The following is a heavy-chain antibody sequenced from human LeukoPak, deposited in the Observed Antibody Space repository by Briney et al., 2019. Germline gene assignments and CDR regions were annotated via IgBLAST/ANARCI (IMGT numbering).Heavy chain of an antibody. CDR1: GFTVSSNY. J-gene: IGHJ4*02. Sequence: GGSLRLSCAASGFTVSSNYMSWVRQAPGKGLEWVSVIYSCGSTYYADSVKGRFTLSRDNSKNTLYLQMSSLRVEDTAVYYCASLYSNNWCGTPYYFDYWGQGTLVTVSS. D-gene: IGHD6-13*01. CDR3: ASLYSNNWCGTPYYFDY. V-gene: IGHV3-66*01. CDR2: IYSCGST.